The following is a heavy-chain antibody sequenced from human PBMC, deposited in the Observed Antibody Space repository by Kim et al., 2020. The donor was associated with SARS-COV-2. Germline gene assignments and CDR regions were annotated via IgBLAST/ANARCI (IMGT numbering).Heavy chain of an antibody. D-gene: IGHD3-10*01. CDR3: AVARGVTETYFDY. V-gene: IGHV1-3*01. Sequence: ASVKVSCKASGYTFTSYAMHWVRQAPGQRLEWMGWINAGNGNTKYSQKFQGRVTITRDTSASTAYMELSSLRSEDTAVYYCAVARGVTETYFDYWGQGTLVTVST. J-gene: IGHJ4*02. CDR1: GYTFTSYA. CDR2: INAGNGNT.